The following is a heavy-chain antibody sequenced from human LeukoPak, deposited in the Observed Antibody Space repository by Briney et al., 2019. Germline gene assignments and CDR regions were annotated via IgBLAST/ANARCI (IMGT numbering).Heavy chain of an antibody. D-gene: IGHD5-12*01. J-gene: IGHJ6*02. CDR2: ISSSSSYI. V-gene: IGHV3-21*01. Sequence: GGSLRFSCAASGFTFSSYSMNWVRQAPGKGLEWVSSISSSSSYIYYADSVKGRFTISRDNAKNPLYLQMNSLRAEDTAVYYCARRHRVATIYYGMDVRGQGTTVTVSS. CDR3: ARRHRVATIYYGMDV. CDR1: GFTFSSYS.